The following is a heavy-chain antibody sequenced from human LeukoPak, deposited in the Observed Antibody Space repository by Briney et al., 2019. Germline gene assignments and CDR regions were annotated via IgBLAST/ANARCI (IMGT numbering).Heavy chain of an antibody. CDR3: ARRSIAVAGTYA. D-gene: IGHD6-19*01. CDR1: GGSISSSSYY. J-gene: IGHJ4*02. Sequence: SESLSLTCTVSGGSISSSSYYWVRIPQPPGMGLEWTGSIYYSGSTYYNPSLNSRVTISVDTSKNQFSQKLSSVTAADTAVYYCARRSIAVAGTYAWGQGTLVTVSS. CDR2: IYYSGST. V-gene: IGHV4-39*01.